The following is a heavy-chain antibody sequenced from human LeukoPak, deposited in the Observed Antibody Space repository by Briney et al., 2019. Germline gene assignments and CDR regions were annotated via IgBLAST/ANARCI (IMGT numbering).Heavy chain of an antibody. J-gene: IGHJ6*03. V-gene: IGHV1-46*01. CDR1: GYTFTSYY. CDR2: INPSGGST. D-gene: IGHD2-2*01. Sequence: ASVKVSCKASGYTFTSYYMHWVRQAPGQGLEWMGIINPSGGSTSYAQKFQGRVTTTRDMSTSTVYMELSSLRSEDTAVYYCARDIVVVPAARYYYYYYMDVWGKGTTVTVSS. CDR3: ARDIVVVPAARYYYYYYMDV.